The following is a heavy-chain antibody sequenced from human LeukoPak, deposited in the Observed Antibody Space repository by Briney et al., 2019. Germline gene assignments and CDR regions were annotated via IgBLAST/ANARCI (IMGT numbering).Heavy chain of an antibody. D-gene: IGHD1-26*01. J-gene: IGHJ5*02. CDR3: ARPLSLSGNTNWFDP. V-gene: IGHV4-4*02. CDR1: GDSISSSNW. Sequence: SGTLSLTCAISGDSISSSNWWSWVRQPPGKGLEWLGEIYHRGNIDYNPSFKSRITISIDKSKNQFSLKLSSVTAADTAVYYCARPLSLSGNTNWFDPWGQGTLVTVSS. CDR2: IYHRGNI.